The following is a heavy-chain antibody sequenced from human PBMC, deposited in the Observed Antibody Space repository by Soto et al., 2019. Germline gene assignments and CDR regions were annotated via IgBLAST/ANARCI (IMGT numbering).Heavy chain of an antibody. Sequence: SETLSLTCTVSGGSISSSSYYWGWIRQPPGKGLEWIGSIYYSGSTYYNPSLKSRVTISVDTSKNQFSLKLSSVTAADTAVYNCARHDYGGNENWFDPWGQGTLVTVSS. D-gene: IGHD4-17*01. J-gene: IGHJ5*02. CDR2: IYYSGST. CDR3: ARHDYGGNENWFDP. CDR1: GGSISSSSYY. V-gene: IGHV4-39*01.